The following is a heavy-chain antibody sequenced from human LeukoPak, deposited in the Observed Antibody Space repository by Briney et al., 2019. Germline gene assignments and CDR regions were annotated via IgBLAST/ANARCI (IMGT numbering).Heavy chain of an antibody. Sequence: GASVKVSCKASGYTFSGYYIHWVRQVPGQGLEWMGWINPNNGATSYAQKFQGGVTLTRDTSITTFYMEVSRLRSDDTAVYFCARYNWNDVVSALDYWGQGTLVTVSS. D-gene: IGHD1-1*01. CDR3: ARYNWNDVVSALDY. V-gene: IGHV1-2*02. CDR1: GYTFSGYY. J-gene: IGHJ4*02. CDR2: INPNNGAT.